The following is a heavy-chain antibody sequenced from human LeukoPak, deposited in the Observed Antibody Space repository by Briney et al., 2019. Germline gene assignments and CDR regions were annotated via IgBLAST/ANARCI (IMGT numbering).Heavy chain of an antibody. J-gene: IGHJ5*02. CDR3: ARVGDSSNSWFDP. Sequence: ASVKVSCKASGYTFTNYYIHWMRQAPGQGLEWMGIINPSGGSNSNAQNFQGRVTMTRDTSTSTVYMEMSSLRYEDTAVYYSARVGDSSNSWFDPWGQGTLVTVSS. CDR2: INPSGGSN. CDR1: GYTFTNYY. D-gene: IGHD6-19*01. V-gene: IGHV1-46*01.